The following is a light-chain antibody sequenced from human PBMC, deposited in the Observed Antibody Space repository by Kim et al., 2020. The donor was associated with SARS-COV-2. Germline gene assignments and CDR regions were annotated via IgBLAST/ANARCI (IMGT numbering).Light chain of an antibody. J-gene: IGKJ4*01. V-gene: IGKV3-15*01. Sequence: VSPGERATLSCRASQSFTSKLAWFQQKPGRAPRLLIYDTSTRATGIPARFSGSGSGTEFTLTISSLQSEYFAVYYCQQYYSWPLTFGGGTKVDIK. CDR3: QQYYSWPLT. CDR1: QSFTSK. CDR2: DTS.